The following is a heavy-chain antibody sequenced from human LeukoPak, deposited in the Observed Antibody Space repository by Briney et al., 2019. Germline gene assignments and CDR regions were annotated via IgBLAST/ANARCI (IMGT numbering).Heavy chain of an antibody. J-gene: IGHJ5*01. D-gene: IGHD6-19*01. CDR2: INANSGTT. CDR1: GFAFSVYA. Sequence: GGSLRLSCSASGFAFSVYAMSWLRQPPGKGLEWVSTINANSGTTSYAASVRGRFTISRDNSKNTLYLQLNTLRADNTATYYCAKPISGGLAVTADWFHPWGQGTLVVVSS. CDR3: AKPISGGLAVTADWFHP. V-gene: IGHV3-23*01.